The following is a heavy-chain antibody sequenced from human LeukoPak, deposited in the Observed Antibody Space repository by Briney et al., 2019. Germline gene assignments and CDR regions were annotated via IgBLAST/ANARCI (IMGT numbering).Heavy chain of an antibody. V-gene: IGHV3-21*05. J-gene: IGHJ4*02. D-gene: IGHD2-2*01. CDR2: INSGGDDI. CDR1: GFSFSLYA. Sequence: PGGSLRLSCAASGFSFSLYARNWVRQAPGKGLEWISYINSGGDDIHYAASVRGRFTVSRDDAGNTLFLQLSSLRAEDTAVYYCARDTIQPGLIDDWGQGTLVTVSS. CDR3: ARDTIQPGLIDD.